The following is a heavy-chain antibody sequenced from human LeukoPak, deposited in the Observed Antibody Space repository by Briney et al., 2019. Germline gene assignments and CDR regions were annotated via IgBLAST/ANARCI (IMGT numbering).Heavy chain of an antibody. D-gene: IGHD2-2*01. CDR2: IYYSGST. CDR1: GGSISSYY. Sequence: SETLSLTCTVSGGSISSYYWSWIRQPPGKGLEWIGYIYYSGSTNYNPSLKSRVTISVDTSKNQFSLKLSSVTAADTAVYYCARSIVVVPAAINLWFDPWGQGTLVTVSS. V-gene: IGHV4-59*08. CDR3: ARSIVVVPAAINLWFDP. J-gene: IGHJ5*02.